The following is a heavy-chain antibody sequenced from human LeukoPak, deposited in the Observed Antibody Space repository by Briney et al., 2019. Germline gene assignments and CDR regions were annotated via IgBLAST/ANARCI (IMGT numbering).Heavy chain of an antibody. Sequence: SETLSLTCTVSGGSISSSSYYWGWIRQPPGKGLEWIGSIYYSGSTYYNPSLKSRVTISVDTSKNQFSLKLSSVTAADTAVYYCARMYYDILTGYYMTPPFFDYWGQGTLVTVSS. V-gene: IGHV4-39*01. CDR3: ARMYYDILTGYYMTPPFFDY. D-gene: IGHD3-9*01. J-gene: IGHJ4*02. CDR2: IYYSGST. CDR1: GGSISSSSYY.